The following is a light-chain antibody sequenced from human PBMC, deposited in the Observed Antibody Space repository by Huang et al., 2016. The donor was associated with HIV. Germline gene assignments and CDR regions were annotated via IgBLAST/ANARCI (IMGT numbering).Light chain of an antibody. Sequence: EIMLTQIPGTLSLSPGERATLSCRASQSVSSNYLAWYQQKFGQPPRLLIYGASSRATGISDRFTGSGFETDFTLTISRLEPEDFAVYYCQQYGSSPYTFGQGTKLEIK. CDR3: QQYGSSPYT. J-gene: IGKJ2*01. V-gene: IGKV3-20*01. CDR2: GAS. CDR1: QSVSSNY.